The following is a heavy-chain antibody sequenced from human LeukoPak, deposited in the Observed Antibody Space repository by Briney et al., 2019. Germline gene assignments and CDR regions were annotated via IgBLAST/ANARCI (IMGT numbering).Heavy chain of an antibody. CDR2: INSDGSST. J-gene: IGHJ4*02. Sequence: PGGSLRLSCAASGFTFSSYWMHWVRQAPGKGLVWVPRINSDGSSTSYADSVKGRFTISRDNSKNTVFLQMNSLRADDTAKYYCAKDKAPGSWHTPSDFWGQGTLVTVSS. CDR3: AKDKAPGSWHTPSDF. D-gene: IGHD6-13*01. CDR1: GFTFSSYW. V-gene: IGHV3-74*01.